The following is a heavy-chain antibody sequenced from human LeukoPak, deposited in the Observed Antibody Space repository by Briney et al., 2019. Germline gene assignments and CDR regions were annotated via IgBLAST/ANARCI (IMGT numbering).Heavy chain of an antibody. CDR2: IYYSGST. CDR3: ARDRDPKHAFDI. J-gene: IGHJ3*02. V-gene: IGHV4-39*07. Sequence: SETLSLTCTVSGGSISSSSYYWGWIRQPPGKGLEWIGSIYYSGSTYYNPSLKSRVTISVDTSKNQFSLKLSSVTAADTAVYYCARDRDPKHAFDIWGQGTMVTVSS. D-gene: IGHD3-10*01. CDR1: GGSISSSSYY.